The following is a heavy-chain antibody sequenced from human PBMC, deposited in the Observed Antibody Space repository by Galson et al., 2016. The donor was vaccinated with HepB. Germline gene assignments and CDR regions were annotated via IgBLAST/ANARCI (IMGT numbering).Heavy chain of an antibody. J-gene: IGHJ6*02. CDR1: RGNFTTHA. D-gene: IGHD2-2*01. CDR3: ARDGGPTSQARGAGVASLGCYGMGV. CDR2: IIPILGTV. V-gene: IGHV1-69*13. Sequence: SVKVSCKASRGNFTTHAISWVRQAPGQGLEWMGGIIPILGTVNYAQKFQGRVTITADESTRTAYMDLSSLRSEDTAVYYCARDGGPTSQARGAGVASLGCYGMGVWGQGTTVTVSS.